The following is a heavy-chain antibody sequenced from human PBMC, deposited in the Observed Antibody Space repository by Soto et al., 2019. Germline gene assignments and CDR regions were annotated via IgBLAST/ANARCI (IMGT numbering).Heavy chain of an antibody. CDR2: ISAYNGNT. J-gene: IGHJ6*03. CDR3: ARDRIAARRVYYMDV. CDR1: GYTFTSYG. V-gene: IGHV1-18*01. D-gene: IGHD6-13*01. Sequence: ASVKVSCKASGYTFTSYGISWVRQAPGQGLEWMGWISAYNGNTNYAQKLQGRVTMTTDTSTSTAYMELRSLRSDDTAVYYCARDRIAARRVYYMDVWGKGTTVTVSS.